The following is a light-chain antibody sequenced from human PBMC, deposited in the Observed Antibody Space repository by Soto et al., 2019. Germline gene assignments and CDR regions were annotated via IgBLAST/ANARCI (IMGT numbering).Light chain of an antibody. Sequence: EIVLTQSPGTLSLSPGERATLSCRASQSVSNTYLAWYQQKPGQAPRLLIYGASSRATGIPDRFSGGGSGTDFTLTISRLEPEDFAVYYCQHYGNSRTFGQGPKVEI. CDR2: GAS. CDR3: QHYGNSRT. V-gene: IGKV3-20*01. CDR1: QSVSNTY. J-gene: IGKJ1*01.